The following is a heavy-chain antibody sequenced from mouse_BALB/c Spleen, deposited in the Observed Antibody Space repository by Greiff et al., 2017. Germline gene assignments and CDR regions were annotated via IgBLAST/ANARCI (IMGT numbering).Heavy chain of an antibody. CDR3: ARYPRYDYWYFDV. Sequence: QVQLQQSGAELARPGASVKLSCKASGYTFTSYWMQWVKQRPGQGLEWIGAIYPGDGDTRYTQKFKGKATLTADKSSSTAYMQLSSLASEDSAVYYCARYPRYDYWYFDVWGAGTTVTVSS. J-gene: IGHJ1*01. CDR1: GYTFTSYW. V-gene: IGHV1-87*01. D-gene: IGHD2-3*01. CDR2: IYPGDGDT.